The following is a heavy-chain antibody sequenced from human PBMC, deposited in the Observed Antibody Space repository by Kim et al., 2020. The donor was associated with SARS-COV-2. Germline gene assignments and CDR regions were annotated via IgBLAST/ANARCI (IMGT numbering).Heavy chain of an antibody. CDR3: AKKGYCTNGVCNGGMFDY. Sequence: KGRFTISRDNSKNTLYLQMNSLRAEDTAVYYCAKKGYCTNGVCNGGMFDYWGQGTLVTVSS. J-gene: IGHJ4*02. D-gene: IGHD2-8*01. V-gene: IGHV3-23*01.